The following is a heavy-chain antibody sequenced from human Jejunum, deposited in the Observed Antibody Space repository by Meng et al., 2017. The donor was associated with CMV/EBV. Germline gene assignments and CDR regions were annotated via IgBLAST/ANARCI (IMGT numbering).Heavy chain of an antibody. Sequence: EVQLVESGGGLVQPGESLKPSCGAASGFTFSGSAVHWVRQASGRGLEWVGRIRSKAHTYATAYGASVKGRFTISRDDSRSTAYLQMSSLKTEDTAVYYCVRGSSSWYNWFDPWGQGTLVTVSS. CDR2: IRSKAHTYAT. CDR1: GFTFSGSA. D-gene: IGHD6-13*01. J-gene: IGHJ5*02. V-gene: IGHV3-73*02. CDR3: VRGSSSWYNWFDP.